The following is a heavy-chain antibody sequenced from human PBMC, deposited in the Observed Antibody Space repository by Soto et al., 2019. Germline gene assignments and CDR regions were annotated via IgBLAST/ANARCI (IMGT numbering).Heavy chain of an antibody. V-gene: IGHV4-59*01. CDR1: GGSISSYY. D-gene: IGHD3-22*01. CDR2: IYYSGST. J-gene: IGHJ4*02. Sequence: SETLSLTCTVSGGSISSYYWSWIRQPPGKGLEWIGYIYYSGSTNYNPSLKSRVTISVDTPKNQFSLKLSSVTAADTAVYYCAAADRYYYDSSGYNYWGQGTLVTVSS. CDR3: AAADRYYYDSSGYNY.